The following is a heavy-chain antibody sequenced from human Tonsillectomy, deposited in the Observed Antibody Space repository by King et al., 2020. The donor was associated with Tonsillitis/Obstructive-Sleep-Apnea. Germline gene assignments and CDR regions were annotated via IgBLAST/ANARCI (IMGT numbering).Heavy chain of an antibody. CDR3: ARGIRGDNDAFDI. Sequence: QLQESGPGLVKPSETLSLTCTVSGGSISSYYWSWIRQPPGKGLEWIGYIYYSGSTNYNPSLKSRVTISVDTATNQFSLKLSSVTAADTAVYYCARGIRGDNDAFDIWGQGTMVTVSS. D-gene: IGHD3-10*01. CDR2: IYYSGST. J-gene: IGHJ3*02. CDR1: GGSISSYY. V-gene: IGHV4-59*01.